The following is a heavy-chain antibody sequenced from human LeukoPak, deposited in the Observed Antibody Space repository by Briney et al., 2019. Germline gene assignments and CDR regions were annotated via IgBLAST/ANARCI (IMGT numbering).Heavy chain of an antibody. J-gene: IGHJ3*02. D-gene: IGHD6-6*01. CDR2: SYYSGST. V-gene: IGHV4-59*08. CDR1: GGSISSYY. Sequence: SETLSLTCSVSGGSISSYYWSWIRQPPGKGLEYIGYSYYSGSTDYNPSLKSRVTISVDTSNQFSLMLTSVTAADTAVYYCARQSIAARRAFNIWGQGTMVTVSS. CDR3: ARQSIAARRAFNI.